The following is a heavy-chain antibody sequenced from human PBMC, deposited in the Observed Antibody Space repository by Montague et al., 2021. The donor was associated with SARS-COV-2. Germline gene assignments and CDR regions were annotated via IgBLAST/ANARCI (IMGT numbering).Heavy chain of an antibody. CDR3: AKMSYIVVLPDAMEWYGMDV. J-gene: IGHJ6*02. V-gene: IGHV3-23*03. CDR2: RT. Sequence: RTYYSDSVKGRFTISRDNSQNTLYLQLNSLRSEDTAVYYCAKMSYIVVLPDAMEWYGMDVWGQGTRVKVSS. D-gene: IGHD2-2*01.